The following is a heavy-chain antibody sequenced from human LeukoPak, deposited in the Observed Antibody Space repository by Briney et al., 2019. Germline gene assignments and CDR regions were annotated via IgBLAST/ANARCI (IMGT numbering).Heavy chain of an antibody. CDR1: GYTFTSYD. D-gene: IGHD4-17*01. J-gene: IGHJ3*02. CDR2: ISAYNGNT. CDR3: ARANDYGANDAFDI. V-gene: IGHV1-18*01. Sequence: ASVKVSCKASGYTFTSYDINWVRQATGQGLEWMGWISAYNGNTNYAQKLQGRVTMTTDTSTSTAYMELRSLRSDDTAVYYCARANDYGANDAFDIWGQGTMVTVSS.